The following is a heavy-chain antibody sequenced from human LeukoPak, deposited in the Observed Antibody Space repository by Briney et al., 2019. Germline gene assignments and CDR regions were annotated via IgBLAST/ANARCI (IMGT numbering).Heavy chain of an antibody. CDR1: GGTFSSYA. Sequence: ASVKVSCKASGGTFSSYAISWVRQAPGQGLEWMGRIIPIFGIANYAQKFQGRVTITADKSTSTAYMELRRLRSDDTAVYYCARDLNHDWLFHFDYWGQGTLVTVSS. CDR2: IIPIFGIA. CDR3: ARDLNHDWLFHFDY. J-gene: IGHJ4*02. V-gene: IGHV1-69*04. D-gene: IGHD3-9*01.